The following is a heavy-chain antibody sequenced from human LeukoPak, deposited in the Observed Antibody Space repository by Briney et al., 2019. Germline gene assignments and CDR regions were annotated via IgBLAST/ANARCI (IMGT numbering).Heavy chain of an antibody. CDR1: GFTLSNYE. V-gene: IGHV3-48*03. D-gene: IGHD5-12*01. CDR2: ISTSGSYI. CDR3: AKDREWVRVRGSGFAY. J-gene: IGHJ4*02. Sequence: GGSLRLSCEASGFTLSNYEMIWVRQAPGKGLEWVSHISTSGSYIYYADSVKGRFTISRDNTKNSLYLQMNSLRTEDTALYYCAKDREWVRVRGSGFAYWGQGTPVTVSS.